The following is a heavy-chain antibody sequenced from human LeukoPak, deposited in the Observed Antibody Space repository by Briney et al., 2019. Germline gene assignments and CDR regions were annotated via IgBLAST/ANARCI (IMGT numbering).Heavy chain of an antibody. V-gene: IGHV1-2*02. CDR3: ARGWGERDYFDY. CDR1: AYTFTCYY. Sequence: ASVKVSCKSSAYTFTCYYMHWVRQAPGQGLEWMGWINPNSGGTNTAQKYQGRVTMTRDTSISTAYMELSRLTSDDTAVYYGARGWGERDYFDYWGQGTLVTVSS. J-gene: IGHJ4*02. D-gene: IGHD3-16*01. CDR2: INPNSGGT.